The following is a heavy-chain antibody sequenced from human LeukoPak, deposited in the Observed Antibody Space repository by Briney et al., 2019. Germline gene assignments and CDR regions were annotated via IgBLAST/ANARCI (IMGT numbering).Heavy chain of an antibody. CDR2: ISSSSSYI. CDR3: AKGDYSSSPADY. CDR1: GFTFSSYS. Sequence: GGSLRLSCAASGFTFSSYSMNWVRQAPGKGLEWVSSISSSSSYIYYADSVKGRFTISRDNSKNTLSLQMNSLRAEDTAVYYCAKGDYSSSPADYWGQGTLVTVSS. V-gene: IGHV3-21*01. D-gene: IGHD6-6*01. J-gene: IGHJ4*02.